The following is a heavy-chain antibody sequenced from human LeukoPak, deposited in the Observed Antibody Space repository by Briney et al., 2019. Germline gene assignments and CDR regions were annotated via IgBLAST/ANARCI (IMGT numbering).Heavy chain of an antibody. Sequence: GGSLRLACAASGFTVSSNYMGWVRQAPAKGLEWVSVIYSGGSTYYADSVKGRFTISRDNAKNSLYLQMNSLRAEDTAVYYCARLYDGSAYHADHFDYWGQGTLVIVSS. D-gene: IGHD3-22*01. J-gene: IGHJ4*02. CDR1: GFTVSSNY. CDR2: IYSGGST. V-gene: IGHV3-66*01. CDR3: ARLYDGSAYHADHFDY.